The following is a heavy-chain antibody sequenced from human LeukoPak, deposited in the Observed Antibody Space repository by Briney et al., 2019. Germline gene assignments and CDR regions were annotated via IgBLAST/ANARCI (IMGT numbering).Heavy chain of an antibody. CDR2: IKSKTDGGTT. Sequence: AGGSLRLSCAASGFTFSNAWMSWVRQAPGMGLEWVGRIKSKTDGGTTDYAAPVKGRFAISRDDSKNTLYLQMNSLKTEDTAVYYCATVESFRLPHDYWGQGTLVTVSS. CDR1: GFTFSNAW. J-gene: IGHJ4*02. D-gene: IGHD5-12*01. CDR3: ATVESFRLPHDY. V-gene: IGHV3-15*01.